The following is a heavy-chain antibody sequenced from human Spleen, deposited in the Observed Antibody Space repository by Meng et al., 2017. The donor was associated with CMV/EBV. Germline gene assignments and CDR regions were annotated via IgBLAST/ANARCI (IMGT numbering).Heavy chain of an antibody. V-gene: IGHV3-21*01. Sequence: FTCSSYSMNWVRQAPGKGLEWVSSISSSSSYIYYADSVKGRFTISRDNAKNSLYLQMNSLRAEDTAVYYCARDDWIANTRERNYFDYWGQGTLVTVSS. J-gene: IGHJ4*02. D-gene: IGHD1-1*01. CDR3: ARDDWIANTRERNYFDY. CDR2: ISSSSSYI. CDR1: FTCSSYS.